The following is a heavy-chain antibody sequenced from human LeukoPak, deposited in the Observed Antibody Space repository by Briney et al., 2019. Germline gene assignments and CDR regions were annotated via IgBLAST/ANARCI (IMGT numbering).Heavy chain of an antibody. CDR2: TSFDGRST. CDR3: TKVNPYDSRGFDH. J-gene: IGHJ4*02. CDR1: GFTFSNYW. Sequence: GGSLRLSCAASGFTFSNYWMHWVRQTPGKGLVWVSRTSFDGRSTYYADSVKGRFTISTDNAKNTVYLQMNSLMADDTAVYYCTKVNPYDSRGFDHWRRGTLVTVSP. D-gene: IGHD3-22*01. V-gene: IGHV3-74*01.